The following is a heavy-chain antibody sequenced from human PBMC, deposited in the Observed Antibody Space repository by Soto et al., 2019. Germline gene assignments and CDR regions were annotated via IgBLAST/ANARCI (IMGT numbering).Heavy chain of an antibody. V-gene: IGHV1-24*01. CDR3: ATTTPSSRPARGAYYYYGMDV. CDR2: FDPEDGET. CDR1: GYTLTELS. D-gene: IGHD3-10*01. Sequence: ASVKVSCKVSGYTLTELSMHWVRQAPGKGLEWMGGFDPEDGETIYAQKFQGRVTMTEDTSTDTAYMELSSLRSEDTAVYYCATTTPSSRPARGAYYYYGMDVWGQGTTVTVSS. J-gene: IGHJ6*02.